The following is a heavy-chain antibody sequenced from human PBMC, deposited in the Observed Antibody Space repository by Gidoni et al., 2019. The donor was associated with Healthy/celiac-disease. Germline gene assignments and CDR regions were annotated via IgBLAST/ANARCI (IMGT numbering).Heavy chain of an antibody. CDR3: ARGFARRPLYDSSGYWF. CDR2: INHSGST. V-gene: IGHV4-34*01. J-gene: IGHJ4*02. Sequence: QVQLQQWGAGLLKPSETLSLTCAVYGGSFSGYYWSWIRQPPGKGLEWIGEINHSGSTNYNPSLKSRVTISVDTSKNQFSLKLSSVTAADTAVYYCARGFARRPLYDSSGYWFWGQGTLVTVSS. D-gene: IGHD3-22*01. CDR1: GGSFSGYY.